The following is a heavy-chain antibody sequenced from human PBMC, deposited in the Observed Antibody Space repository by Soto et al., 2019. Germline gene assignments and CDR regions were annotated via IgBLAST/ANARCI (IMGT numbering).Heavy chain of an antibody. CDR2: ISGSGGSA. Sequence: EVQLVESGGGLVQPGGSLRLSCAASGFTFRSYAMSWVRQAPGKGLEWGSSISGSGGSAFYVDSVKGRFTISRDNSKNTLQLQMNSLRADDTAIYYCAKDTAVSGTFVVTFDSWGQGSLVTVSS. D-gene: IGHD6-19*01. V-gene: IGHV3-23*04. CDR1: GFTFRSYA. CDR3: AKDTAVSGTFVVTFDS. J-gene: IGHJ4*02.